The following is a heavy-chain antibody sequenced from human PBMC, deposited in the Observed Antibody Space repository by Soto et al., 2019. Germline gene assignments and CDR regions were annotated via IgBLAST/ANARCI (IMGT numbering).Heavy chain of an antibody. D-gene: IGHD6-19*01. CDR1: GGTFSSYA. CDR2: IIPIFDTA. J-gene: IGHJ6*02. CDR3: ARSAVAATPAYGMDV. Sequence: SVKVSCKASGGTFSSYAISWVRQAPGQGLEWMGGIIPIFDTANYAQKFQCRVTITADKSTSTAYMELSSLRSEDTAVYYCARSAVAATPAYGMDVWGQGTTVTVSS. V-gene: IGHV1-69*06.